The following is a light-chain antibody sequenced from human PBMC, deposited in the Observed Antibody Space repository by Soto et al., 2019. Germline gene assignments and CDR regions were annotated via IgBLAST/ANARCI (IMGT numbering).Light chain of an antibody. Sequence: QSVLTQPPSVSGAPGQRDTISCTGSSSNIGAGYDVHWYQQLPGTAPKLLIYGNSNRPSGVPDRFSGSKSGTSASLAITGLQAEDEADYYCQSYDSSLSGWVFGGRTKLTVL. V-gene: IGLV1-40*01. CDR3: QSYDSSLSGWV. J-gene: IGLJ3*02. CDR2: GNS. CDR1: SSNIGAGYD.